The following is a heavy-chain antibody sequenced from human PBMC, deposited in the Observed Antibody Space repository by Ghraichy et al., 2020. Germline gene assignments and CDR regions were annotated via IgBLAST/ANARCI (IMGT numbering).Heavy chain of an antibody. CDR3: VRDKSGSGDY. CDR2: ITSNGGTT. J-gene: IGHJ4*02. Sequence: GGSLRLSCSVSGFTFSSYAMHWVRHAPGKGLEYVSAITSNGGTTYYADSVKGRFTISRDNSKNTLFLQMSSLRTEDTAVYYCVRDKSGSGDYWGQGTLVTVSS. V-gene: IGHV3-64D*06. CDR1: GFTFSSYA. D-gene: IGHD3-22*01.